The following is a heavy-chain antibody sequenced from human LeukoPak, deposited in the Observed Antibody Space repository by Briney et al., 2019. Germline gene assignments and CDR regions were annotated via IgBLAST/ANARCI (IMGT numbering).Heavy chain of an antibody. Sequence: PGGSLRLSCAASGFTFSSYAMSWVRQAPGKGLECVSGISGSGGSTNYADSVKGRFTISRDNTKNTLYLQMNSLRAEDTAVYHCARRWAQQLVDYWGQGTLVTVSS. V-gene: IGHV3-23*01. J-gene: IGHJ4*02. CDR3: ARRWAQQLVDY. CDR2: ISGSGGST. CDR1: GFTFSSYA. D-gene: IGHD6-6*01.